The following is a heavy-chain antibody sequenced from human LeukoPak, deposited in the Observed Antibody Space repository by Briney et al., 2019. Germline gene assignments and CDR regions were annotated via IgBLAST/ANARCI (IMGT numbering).Heavy chain of an antibody. Sequence: GGSLRLSCAASGFTFSSYAMHWVRQAPGKGLEWVAVIWYDGSNKYYADSVKGRFTISRDNSKNTLYLQMNSLRAEDTAVYYCARANIAVAGTYYYYYGMDVWGQGTTVTVSS. CDR1: GFTFSSYA. CDR2: IWYDGSNK. CDR3: ARANIAVAGTYYYYYGMDV. D-gene: IGHD6-19*01. V-gene: IGHV3-33*08. J-gene: IGHJ6*02.